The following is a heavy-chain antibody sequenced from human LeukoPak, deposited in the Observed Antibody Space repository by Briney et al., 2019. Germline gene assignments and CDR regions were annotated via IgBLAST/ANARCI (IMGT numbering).Heavy chain of an antibody. CDR3: ARFGYCSSTSCYTEDNWFDP. CDR2: IYYSGST. V-gene: IGHV4-31*03. J-gene: IGHJ5*02. D-gene: IGHD2-2*02. CDR1: GGSISSGGYY. Sequence: SQTLSLTCTVSGGSISSGGYYWSWIRQHPGKGLEWIGYIYYSGSTYYNPSLKSRVTISVDTSKNQFSLKLSSVTAADTAVYYCARFGYCSSTSCYTEDNWFDPWGQGTLVTVSS.